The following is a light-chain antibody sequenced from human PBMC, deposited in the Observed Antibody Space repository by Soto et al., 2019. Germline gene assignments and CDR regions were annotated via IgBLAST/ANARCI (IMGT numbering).Light chain of an antibody. CDR3: CSHVGGSSPPWV. V-gene: IGLV2-23*02. J-gene: IGLJ3*02. Sequence: QSVLTQPASVSGSPGQSITISCTGTSNDVGGYNLVSWFQQHPGKAPKLMISEVNKRPSGVSNRFSGSKSDNTASLTISGVQAEDEADYYCCSHVGGSSPPWVFGGGTKLTVL. CDR2: EVN. CDR1: SNDVGGYNL.